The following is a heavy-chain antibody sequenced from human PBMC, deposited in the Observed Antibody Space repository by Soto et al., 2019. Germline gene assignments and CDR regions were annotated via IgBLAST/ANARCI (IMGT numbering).Heavy chain of an antibody. J-gene: IGHJ6*02. Sequence: EVQLIESGGGWVQPGTSLRVSCAASGFTFHEDAMHWVRQAPGKGLEWVSGISSDGDTIAYADSVQGRFTVFRDNAKNSLDLQVNSLRAADTALYYCTKGGYDLIFYFGMDIWGQGTTVTVAS. CDR1: GFTFHEDA. V-gene: IGHV3-9*01. CDR3: TKGGYDLIFYFGMDI. CDR2: ISSDGDTI. D-gene: IGHD5-12*01.